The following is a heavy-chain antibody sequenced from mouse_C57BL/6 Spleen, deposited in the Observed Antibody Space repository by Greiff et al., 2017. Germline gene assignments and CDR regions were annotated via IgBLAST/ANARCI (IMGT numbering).Heavy chain of an antibody. CDR2: ISYDGSN. CDR1: GYSIPSGYY. D-gene: IGHD2-2*01. Sequence: VQLKESGPGLVKPSQSLSLTCSVTGYSIPSGYYWNWIRQFPGNKLEWMGYISYDGSNNYNPSLKNRISITRDTSKNQFFLKLNSVTTEDTATYYCARGGLGGYEFSYWGQGTLVTVSA. J-gene: IGHJ3*01. CDR3: ARGGLGGYEFSY. V-gene: IGHV3-6*01.